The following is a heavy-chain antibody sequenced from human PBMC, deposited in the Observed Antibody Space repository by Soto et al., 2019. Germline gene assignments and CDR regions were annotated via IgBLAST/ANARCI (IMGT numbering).Heavy chain of an antibody. D-gene: IGHD4-17*01. Sequence: GGSLRLSCAASGFTFSSYSMNWVRQAPGKGLEWVSSISSSSSYIYYADSVKGRFTISRDNAKNSLYLQMNSLRAEDTAVYYCARDYLTPHSGTTLGRFLPASGFDYWGQGTLVTVSS. V-gene: IGHV3-21*01. CDR1: GFTFSSYS. J-gene: IGHJ4*02. CDR3: ARDYLTPHSGTTLGRFLPASGFDY. CDR2: ISSSSSYI.